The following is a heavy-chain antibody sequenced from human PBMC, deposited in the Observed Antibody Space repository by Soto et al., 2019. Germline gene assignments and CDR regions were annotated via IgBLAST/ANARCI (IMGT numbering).Heavy chain of an antibody. Sequence: QVQLQESGPGLVKPSQTLSLTCTVSGGSISSGGYYWSWIRQHPGKGLEWIGYIYYSGSTYYNPSLKIRVTISLDTSKNQFSLKLSSVTAADTAVYYCARFAYYDVNAFDIWGQGTMVTVSS. V-gene: IGHV4-31*03. CDR1: GGSISSGGYY. CDR2: IYYSGST. J-gene: IGHJ3*02. CDR3: ARFAYYDVNAFDI. D-gene: IGHD3-22*01.